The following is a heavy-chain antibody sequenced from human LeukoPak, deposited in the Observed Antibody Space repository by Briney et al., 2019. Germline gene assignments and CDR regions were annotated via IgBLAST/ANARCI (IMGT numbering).Heavy chain of an antibody. V-gene: IGHV1-18*01. CDR3: ARSGFSSGWSDY. Sequence: GASVNVSCKASGYTFTIYGINWVRQAPGQGLEWMGWISAYNGNTNYAQKFQGRVTMTTDTSTSTAYMELRSLRSDDTAVYYCARSGFSSGWSDYWGQGTLVTVSS. D-gene: IGHD6-19*01. J-gene: IGHJ4*02. CDR2: ISAYNGNT. CDR1: GYTFTIYG.